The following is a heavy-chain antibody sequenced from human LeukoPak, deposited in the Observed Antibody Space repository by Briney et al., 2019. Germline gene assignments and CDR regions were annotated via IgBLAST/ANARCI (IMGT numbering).Heavy chain of an antibody. CDR2: INHSGST. CDR1: GGSFSGYY. D-gene: IGHD5-12*01. V-gene: IGHV4-34*01. CDR3: ARGGGYSGNALHY. J-gene: IGHJ4*02. Sequence: SETLSLTCAVYGGSFSGYYWSWIRQPPGKGLEWIGEINHSGSTNYNPSLKSRVTISVDTSKNQFSLKLSSVTAADTAGYYCARGGGYSGNALHYWGQGTLVTVSS.